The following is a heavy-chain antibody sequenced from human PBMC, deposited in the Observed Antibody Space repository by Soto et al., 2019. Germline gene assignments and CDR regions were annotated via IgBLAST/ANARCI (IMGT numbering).Heavy chain of an antibody. Sequence: QMQLVQSGAEVKKTGSSVKVSCKASGYTFTYRYLHWVRQAPGQALEWMGWITPFNGNTNYAQKFQVRVTITRDRSMSTAYMELSSLRSEDTAMYYCASGASIAARPEAFDIWGQGTMVTVSS. J-gene: IGHJ3*02. CDR2: ITPFNGNT. CDR3: ASGASIAARPEAFDI. V-gene: IGHV1-45*02. D-gene: IGHD6-6*01. CDR1: GYTFTYRY.